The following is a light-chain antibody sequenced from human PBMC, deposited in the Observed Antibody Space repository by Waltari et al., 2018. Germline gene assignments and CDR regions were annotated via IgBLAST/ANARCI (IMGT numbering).Light chain of an antibody. CDR1: SLGTKT. J-gene: IGLJ3*02. CDR2: YDS. V-gene: IGLV3-21*04. Sequence: YVLNQPPSVSVAPGKTARISCGGTSLGTKTVHWYQQKPGQAPVLVIHYDSGRPSGIPERFSGSTSGNTATLTIKWVEAGDEAEYFCQVWDFTQGVFGGGTKLTVL. CDR3: QVWDFTQGV.